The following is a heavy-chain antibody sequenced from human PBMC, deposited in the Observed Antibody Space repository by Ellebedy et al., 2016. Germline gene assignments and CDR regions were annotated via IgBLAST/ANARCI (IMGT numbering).Heavy chain of an antibody. CDR1: GFTFRSYA. CDR2: ISGSGGST. V-gene: IGHV3-23*01. J-gene: IGHJ6*03. Sequence: GESLKISXAASGFTFRSYAMSWVRQAPGKGLEWVSAISGSGGSTYYADSVKGRFTISRDNSKNTLYLQMNSLRAEDTAVYYCARASIDSGSYYYYMEVWGKGTTVTVSS. D-gene: IGHD1-26*01. CDR3: ARASIDSGSYYYYMEV.